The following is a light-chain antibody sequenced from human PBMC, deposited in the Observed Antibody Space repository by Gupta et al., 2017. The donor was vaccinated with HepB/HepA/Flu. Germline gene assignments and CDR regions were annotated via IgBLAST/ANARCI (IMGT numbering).Light chain of an antibody. CDR2: DVN. CDR3: NSYTNINTRV. CDR1: SNDIGSYNY. Sequence: QSALTQPASVSGSPGQSITISCTGTSNDIGSYNYVSWYQQHPGKAPKLLIFDVNNRPSGVSNRFSGSKSGNTASPTISGLQAEDEADYYCNSYTNINTRVFGGGTKLTVL. J-gene: IGLJ3*02. V-gene: IGLV2-14*03.